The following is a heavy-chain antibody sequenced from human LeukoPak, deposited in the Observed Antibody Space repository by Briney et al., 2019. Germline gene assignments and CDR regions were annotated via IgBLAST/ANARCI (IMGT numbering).Heavy chain of an antibody. D-gene: IGHD6-13*01. CDR1: GDSVSSNGAA. Sequence: SQTLSLTCAISGDSVSSNGAAWNWLRQSPSRGLEWLGRTYYRSKWYNDYAVSVKSRMTINPDTSKNQFSLQLNSVTHEDTAVYYCARGIAAAAANLDFWGQGTLVTVSS. CDR3: ARGIAAAAANLDF. CDR2: TYYRSKWYN. J-gene: IGHJ4*02. V-gene: IGHV6-1*01.